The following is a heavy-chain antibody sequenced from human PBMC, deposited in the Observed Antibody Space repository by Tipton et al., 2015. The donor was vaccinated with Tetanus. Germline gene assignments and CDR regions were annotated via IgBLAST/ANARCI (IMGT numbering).Heavy chain of an antibody. V-gene: IGHV4-39*07. D-gene: IGHD3-22*01. J-gene: IGHJ4*02. Sequence: TLSLTCAVSGVSIRSSSYFWGWIRQPPGKGLEWIGHIFYTGSRHYNPSLESRLTISIDTSKNQFSLELTSVTAADTAVYYCARDSYYSSRWSFADYWGQGTLVTVSS. CDR3: ARDSYYSSRWSFADY. CDR1: GVSIRSSSYF. CDR2: IFYTGSR.